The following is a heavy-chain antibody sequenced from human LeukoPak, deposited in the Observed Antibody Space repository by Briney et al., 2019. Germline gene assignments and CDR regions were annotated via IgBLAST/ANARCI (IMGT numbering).Heavy chain of an antibody. D-gene: IGHD1-26*01. CDR1: GFTFSSYG. CDR2: ISYGGSNE. V-gene: IGHV3-30*18. J-gene: IGHJ3*02. CDR3: AKGLRSYYAFDI. Sequence: AGGSLRLSCAASGFTFSSYGMHWVRQAPGKGLEWVALISYGGSNEYYADSVMGRFTVSRDNSKNTLYLQMNSLRAEGTAVYYCAKGLRSYYAFDIWGQGTVVTVSS.